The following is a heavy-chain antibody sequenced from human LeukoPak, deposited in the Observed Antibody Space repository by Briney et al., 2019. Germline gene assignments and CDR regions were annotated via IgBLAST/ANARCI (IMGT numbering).Heavy chain of an antibody. J-gene: IGHJ5*02. V-gene: IGHV4-59*02. CDR2: IYYTGST. CDR3: ARGGNYWPQWWFDP. CDR1: GGSVSTYY. D-gene: IGHD1-26*01. Sequence: SETLSLTCTVSGGSVSTYYWSWLRQPPGKGLEWIGYIYYTGSTSYNPSLKSRVTMSLDASKNQFSLELNSVTPADTAVYYCARGGNYWPQWWFDPWGRGTLVSVSS.